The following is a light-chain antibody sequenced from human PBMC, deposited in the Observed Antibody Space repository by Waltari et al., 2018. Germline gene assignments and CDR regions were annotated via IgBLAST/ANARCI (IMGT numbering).Light chain of an antibody. CDR3: QAWDSSTGI. CDR2: QDS. J-gene: IGLJ2*01. V-gene: IGLV3-1*01. CDR1: KLGDKY. Sequence: SYELTQSASVSVSPGQTASIPCSGDKLGDKYASWYQQTPGQSPLLVMYQDSKRPSGIPERFSGSNSGNTATLTISGTQAMDEADYYCQAWDSSTGIFGGGTKLTVL.